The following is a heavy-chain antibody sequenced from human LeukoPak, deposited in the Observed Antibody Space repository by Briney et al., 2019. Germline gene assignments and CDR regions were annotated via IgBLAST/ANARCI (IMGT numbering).Heavy chain of an antibody. CDR2: ISSSSSYI. V-gene: IGHV3-21*04. CDR3: ARDSAVKGISSD. Sequence: GGSLRLSCVASGFTFSSYNINWVRQAPGKGLEWVSSISSSSSYIYYADSVRGRFTISRDNAKNSLYLQMNSLRAEDTAVYYSARDSAVKGISSDWGQGTLVTVSS. J-gene: IGHJ4*02. CDR1: GFTFSSYN. D-gene: IGHD6-13*01.